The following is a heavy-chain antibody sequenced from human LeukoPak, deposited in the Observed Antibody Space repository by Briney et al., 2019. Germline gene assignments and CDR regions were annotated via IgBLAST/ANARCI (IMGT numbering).Heavy chain of an antibody. J-gene: IGHJ4*02. Sequence: PGGSLRLSCAASGFTFSSYWMSWVRQAPGNGLEWVANIKQDGSEKYYVDSVKGRFTISRDNAKNSLYLQMNSLRAEDTAVYYCARAPGGIQLWLLPHFDYWGQGTLVTVSS. CDR3: ARAPGGIQLWLLPHFDY. CDR2: IKQDGSEK. D-gene: IGHD5-18*01. CDR1: GFTFSSYW. V-gene: IGHV3-7*01.